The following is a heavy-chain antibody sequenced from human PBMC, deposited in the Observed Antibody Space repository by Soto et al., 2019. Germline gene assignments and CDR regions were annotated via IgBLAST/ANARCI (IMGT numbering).Heavy chain of an antibody. J-gene: IGHJ4*02. CDR2: IYYSGST. CDR3: ARLTSSSSGFTVTEFDY. D-gene: IGHD4-17*01. CDR1: GGSVSSGSYY. Sequence: PSETLSLTCTVSGGSVSSGSYYWSWIRQPPGKGLEWIGYIYYSGSTNYNPSLKSRVTISVDTSKNQFSLKLSSVTAADTAVYYCARLTSSSSGFTVTEFDYWGQGTLVTVSA. V-gene: IGHV4-61*01.